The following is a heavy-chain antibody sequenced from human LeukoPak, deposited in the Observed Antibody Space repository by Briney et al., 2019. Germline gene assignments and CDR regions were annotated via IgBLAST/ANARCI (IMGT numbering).Heavy chain of an antibody. Sequence: ASVKVSCKASGYTFTGYYMHWVRQAPRQGLEWMGWINPNSGGTNYAQKFQGRVTMTRDTSISTAYMELSRLRSDDTAVYYCARGPNCSGGSCYGPFGYWGQGTLVTVSS. V-gene: IGHV1-2*02. CDR3: ARGPNCSGGSCYGPFGY. CDR2: INPNSGGT. D-gene: IGHD2-15*01. J-gene: IGHJ4*02. CDR1: GYTFTGYY.